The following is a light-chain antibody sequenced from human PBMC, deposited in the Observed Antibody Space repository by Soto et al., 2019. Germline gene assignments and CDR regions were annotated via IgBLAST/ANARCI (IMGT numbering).Light chain of an antibody. CDR2: DAS. Sequence: DIQMTQSPSTLSASVGDRVTITCRASQSISSWFAWYQQKPGKAPKLLIYDASSLESGVPSRFSGSGSGTEFTLTISSLQPDDFATYYCQQYNSYGVTFGGGTKVEIK. J-gene: IGKJ4*01. CDR1: QSISSW. V-gene: IGKV1-5*01. CDR3: QQYNSYGVT.